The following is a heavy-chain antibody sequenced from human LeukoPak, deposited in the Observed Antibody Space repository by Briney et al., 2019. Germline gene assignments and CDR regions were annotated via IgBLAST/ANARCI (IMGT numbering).Heavy chain of an antibody. CDR1: GDSISSSSYY. CDR2: IYYSEST. J-gene: IGHJ6*02. CDR3: ARRPGSSAYPHYFGMDV. D-gene: IGHD3-22*01. V-gene: IGHV4-39*01. Sequence: SETLSLTCIVSGDSISSSSYYWGWIRQPPGKGLEWIGSIYYSESTYYNPSLKSRVTISVDTSKNQFSLKLNSVTAAATAVYYCARRPGSSAYPHYFGMDVWGQGTSVTVSS.